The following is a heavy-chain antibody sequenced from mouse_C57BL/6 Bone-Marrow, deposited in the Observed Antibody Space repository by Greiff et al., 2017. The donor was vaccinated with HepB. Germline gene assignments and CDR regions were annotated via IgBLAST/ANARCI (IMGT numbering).Heavy chain of an antibody. CDR1: GFSLTSYG. J-gene: IGHJ3*01. Sequence: VKVVESGPGLVQPSQSLSITCTVSGFSLTSYGVHWVRQSPGKGLEWLGVIWSGGSTDYNAAFISRLSISKDNSKSQVFFKMNSLQADDTAIYYCARSLYYYGSRGGFAYWGQGTLVTVSA. D-gene: IGHD1-1*01. CDR3: ARSLYYYGSRGGFAY. V-gene: IGHV2-2*01. CDR2: IWSGGST.